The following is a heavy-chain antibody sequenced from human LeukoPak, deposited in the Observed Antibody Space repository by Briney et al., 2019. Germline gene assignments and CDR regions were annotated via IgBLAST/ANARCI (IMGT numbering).Heavy chain of an antibody. Sequence: PGRSLRLSCAASGFTFSSYGMHWVRQAPGKGLEWVAVISYDGSNKYYADSVKGRFTISRDNAKNSLYLQMNSLRAEDTAVYYCARSYGYFDYWGQGALVTVSS. V-gene: IGHV3-30*03. CDR2: ISYDGSNK. CDR3: ARSYGYFDY. J-gene: IGHJ4*02. D-gene: IGHD1-26*01. CDR1: GFTFSSYG.